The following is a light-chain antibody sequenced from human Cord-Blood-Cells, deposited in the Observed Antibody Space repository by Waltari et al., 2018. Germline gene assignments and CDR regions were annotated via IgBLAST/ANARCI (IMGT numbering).Light chain of an antibody. CDR1: QSVSSSY. J-gene: IGKJ1*01. V-gene: IGKV3-20*01. Sequence: IGLTQPPGTLSLSPGERATLSCRASQSVSSSYLAWYQQKPGQAPRLLSYGASSRATGIPDRFSGSGSGTDFTLTISRLEPEDFAVYYCQQYGSSPGTFGQGTKVEIK. CDR3: QQYGSSPGT. CDR2: GAS.